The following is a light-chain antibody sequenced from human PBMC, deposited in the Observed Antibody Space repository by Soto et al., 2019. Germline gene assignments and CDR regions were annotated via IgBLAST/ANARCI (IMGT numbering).Light chain of an antibody. CDR3: QQYGRSPYT. CDR1: QSVGDNY. J-gene: IGKJ2*01. Sequence: EIVLPQSPGTLSLSPGESATLSCRATQSVGDNYLAWYQQKPGQAPRLLIYGASSRATGIPDRFTGSGSGTDFTLTISDLEPEDFAVYYCQQYGRSPYTFGQGTKLEIK. V-gene: IGKV3-20*01. CDR2: GAS.